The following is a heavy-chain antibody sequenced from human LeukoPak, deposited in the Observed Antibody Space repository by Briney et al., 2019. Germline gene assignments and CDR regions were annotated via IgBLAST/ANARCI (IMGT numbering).Heavy chain of an antibody. CDR2: IREAGGGT. CDR1: GIKLSNYG. CDR3: ARDYYDSSGYIQY. D-gene: IGHD3-22*01. Sequence: GGSLRLSCVASGIKLSNYGMSWVRQAPGKGLEWVSGIREAGGGTKYADSVKGRFTISRDNSKNTLYLQMNSLRAEDTAVYYCARDYYDSSGYIQYWGQGTLVTVSS. V-gene: IGHV3-23*01. J-gene: IGHJ4*02.